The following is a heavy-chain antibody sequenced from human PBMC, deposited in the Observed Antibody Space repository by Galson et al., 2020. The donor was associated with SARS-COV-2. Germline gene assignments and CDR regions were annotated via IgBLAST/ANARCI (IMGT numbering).Heavy chain of an antibody. V-gene: IGHV4-39*02. CDR2: IYYSGST. D-gene: IGHD6-19*01. CDR1: GGFIRSSSYY. Sequence: SETLSLTCTVSGGFIRSSSYYWGWIRQPPGKGLEWIGSIYYSGSTYYNPSLKSRVTITVDTSKNHFSLKLSSVTAADTAVYYCASQPPQWLQFDYWGQGTLVAVSS. CDR3: ASQPPQWLQFDY. J-gene: IGHJ4*02.